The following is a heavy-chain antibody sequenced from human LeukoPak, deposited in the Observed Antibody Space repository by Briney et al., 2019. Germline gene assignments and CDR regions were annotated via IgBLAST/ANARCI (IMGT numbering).Heavy chain of an antibody. CDR3: ARSHCSSTSCFYGGDAFDI. CDR2: ILYSGST. Sequence: PSETLSLTCTVSSGSISTSNYYWGWVRQPPGKALEWIGNILYSGSTYYSPSLKSRVTISVDTSKNQFSLKLSSVTAADTAVYYCARSHCSSTSCFYGGDAFDIWGQGTMVTVSS. J-gene: IGHJ3*02. V-gene: IGHV4-39*07. D-gene: IGHD2-2*01. CDR1: SGSISTSNYY.